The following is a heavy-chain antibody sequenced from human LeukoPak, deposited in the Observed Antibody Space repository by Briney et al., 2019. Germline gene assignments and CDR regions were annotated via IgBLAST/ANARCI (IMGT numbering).Heavy chain of an antibody. CDR2: ISSSGTYK. Sequence: GGSLRLSCAVSGFTFSSYSMSWVRQAPGKGLEWVSSISSSGTYKYYADSVKGRFTISRDNAKNSLYLQMNSLRAEDTAVYYCAKGKDSVAGATNDYWGQGTLVTVSS. CDR1: GFTFSSYS. D-gene: IGHD6-19*01. J-gene: IGHJ4*02. V-gene: IGHV3-21*01. CDR3: AKGKDSVAGATNDY.